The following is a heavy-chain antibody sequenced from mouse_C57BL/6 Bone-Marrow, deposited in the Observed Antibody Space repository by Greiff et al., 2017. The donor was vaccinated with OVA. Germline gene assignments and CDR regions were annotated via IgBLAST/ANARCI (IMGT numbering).Heavy chain of an antibody. Sequence: EVQLVESGPVLVKPGASVKMSCKASGYTFTDYYMNWVKQSHGKSLEWIGVINPYNGGTSYNQKFKGKATLTVDKSSSTAYMELNSLTSEDSAVYYCARPYYGSSYWYFDVWGTGTTVTVSS. J-gene: IGHJ1*03. CDR1: GYTFTDYY. V-gene: IGHV1-19*01. D-gene: IGHD1-1*01. CDR2: INPYNGGT. CDR3: ARPYYGSSYWYFDV.